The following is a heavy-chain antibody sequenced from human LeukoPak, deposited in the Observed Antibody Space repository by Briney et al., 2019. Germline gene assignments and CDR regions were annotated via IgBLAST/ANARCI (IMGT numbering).Heavy chain of an antibody. CDR1: GGSISSSNW. J-gene: IGHJ4*02. V-gene: IGHV4-4*02. D-gene: IGHD6-13*01. CDR2: IYHSGST. Sequence: PSGTLSLTCAVSGGSISSSNWWSWVRQPPGKGLEWIGEIYHSGSTNYNPSLKSRVTISVDKSKNQFSLKLSSVTAADTAVYYCARVQPMFISRPHFDSWGQGTLVTVSS. CDR3: ARVQPMFISRPHFDS.